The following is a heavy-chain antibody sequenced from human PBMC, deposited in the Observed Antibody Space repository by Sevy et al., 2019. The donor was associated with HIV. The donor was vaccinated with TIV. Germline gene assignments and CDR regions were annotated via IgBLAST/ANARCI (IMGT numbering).Heavy chain of an antibody. CDR2: ITDSEKT. Sequence: GGSLRLSCAASGFTFSNYAMSWVRQAPGKRLEWVSTITDSEKTYYTESVKGRFSISRDISKNTLFLQMNSLRTEDTAVYYCDLGRQQWPTDVWGQGTLVTVSS. V-gene: IGHV3-23*01. CDR3: DLGRQQWPTDV. J-gene: IGHJ4*02. CDR1: GFTFSNYA. D-gene: IGHD1-1*01.